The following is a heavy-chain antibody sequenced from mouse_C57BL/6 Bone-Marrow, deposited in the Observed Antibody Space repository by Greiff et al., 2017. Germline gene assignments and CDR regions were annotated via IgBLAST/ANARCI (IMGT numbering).Heavy chain of an antibody. CDR1: GYAFSSSW. CDR2: IYPGAGDT. Sequence: QVQLQQSGPELVKPGASVKISCKASGYAFSSSWMNWVKQRPGKGLEWIGRIYPGAGDTNYNGKFKGKATLTADKSSSTAYMQLSSLTSEDSAVYFCARHFSWFAYWGQGTLVTVSA. CDR3: ARHFSWFAY. V-gene: IGHV1-82*01. J-gene: IGHJ3*01.